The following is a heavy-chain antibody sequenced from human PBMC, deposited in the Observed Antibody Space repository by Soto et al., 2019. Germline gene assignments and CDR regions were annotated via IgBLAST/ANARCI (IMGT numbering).Heavy chain of an antibody. CDR3: ARGYYDFCSGYMSSSKFDY. D-gene: IGHD3-3*01. J-gene: IGHJ4*02. Sequence: DGCVSLYGSCSGFTYSSYSMNWVGQSPGDGLEGVSSISSSSSYIYYADSVKGRFTISRDNAKTSLYLQMNSLSAEDTAVSYCARGYYDFCSGYMSSSKFDYWGQGTLVTVSS. CDR1: GFTYSSYS. CDR2: ISSSSSYI. V-gene: IGHV3-21*01.